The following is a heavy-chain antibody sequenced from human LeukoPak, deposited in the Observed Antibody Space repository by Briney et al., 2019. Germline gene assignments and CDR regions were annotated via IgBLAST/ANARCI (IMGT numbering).Heavy chain of an antibody. J-gene: IGHJ3*02. D-gene: IGHD1-26*01. V-gene: IGHV4-30-4*01. Sequence: SETLSLTCAVSGGSLSSGVYYWSWIRQPPGKGLEWIGYIYYSGSTYYNPSLKSRVTISVDTSKTQFSLKLSSVTAADTAVYYCARDTTPYAFDIWGQGTMVTVSS. CDR1: GGSLSSGVYY. CDR2: IYYSGST. CDR3: ARDTTPYAFDI.